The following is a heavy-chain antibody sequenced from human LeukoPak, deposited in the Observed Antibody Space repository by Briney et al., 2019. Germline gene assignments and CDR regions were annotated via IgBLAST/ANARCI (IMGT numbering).Heavy chain of an antibody. J-gene: IGHJ4*02. CDR3: ARDLYHRYYDRGGNAFDY. Sequence: ASVKVSCKASGYIFSSHHIHWVRQAPGQGLEWMGIINPSGGSTNYAQKFQGRVTMTRDTSTSTIYMELSSLRFEDAAVYYCARDLYHRYYDRGGNAFDYWGQGTLITVSS. CDR2: INPSGGST. V-gene: IGHV1-46*01. CDR1: GYIFSSHH. D-gene: IGHD3-16*01.